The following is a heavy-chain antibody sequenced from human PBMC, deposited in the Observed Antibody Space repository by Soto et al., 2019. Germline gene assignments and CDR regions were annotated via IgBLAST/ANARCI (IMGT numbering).Heavy chain of an antibody. CDR1: GGSISSSSYY. CDR2: IYYSGST. D-gene: IGHD5-12*01. J-gene: IGHJ4*02. V-gene: IGHV4-39*01. Sequence: SETLSLTCTVSGGSISSSSYYWGWIRQPPGKGLEWIGSIYYSGSTYYNPSLKSRVTISVDTSKNQFSLKLSSVTAADTAVYYCARRDSGYDTYFDYWGQGTLVTVSS. CDR3: ARRDSGYDTYFDY.